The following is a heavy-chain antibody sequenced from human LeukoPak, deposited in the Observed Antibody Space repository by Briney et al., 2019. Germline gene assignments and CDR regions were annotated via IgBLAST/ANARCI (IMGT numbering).Heavy chain of an antibody. Sequence: SVKVSCKASGGTFSSYAISWVRQAPGQGLEWMGRIIPILGIANYAQKFQGRVTITADKSTSTAYMELSSLRSEDTAVYYCARDEFHDSSGYYYDVDYWGQGTLVTVSS. V-gene: IGHV1-69*04. J-gene: IGHJ4*02. D-gene: IGHD3-22*01. CDR2: IIPILGIA. CDR3: ARDEFHDSSGYYYDVDY. CDR1: GGTFSSYA.